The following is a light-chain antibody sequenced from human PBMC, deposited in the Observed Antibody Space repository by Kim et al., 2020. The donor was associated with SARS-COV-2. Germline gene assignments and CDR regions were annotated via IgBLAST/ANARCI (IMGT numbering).Light chain of an antibody. J-gene: IGLJ1*01. V-gene: IGLV1-40*01. CDR3: QSYDSSLSGYV. CDR2: GNS. CDR1: SSNIGAVYD. Sequence: QRVTISCTGSSSNIGAVYDVHWYQQLPRTPPKLLIYGNSNRPSGVPDRFSGSKSGTSASLAITGLQAEDEADYYCQSYDSSLSGYVFGTGTKVTVL.